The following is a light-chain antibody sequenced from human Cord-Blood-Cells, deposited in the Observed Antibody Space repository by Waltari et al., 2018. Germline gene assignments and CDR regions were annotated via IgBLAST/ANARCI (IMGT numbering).Light chain of an antibody. CDR1: SSDVGGYNY. J-gene: IGLJ3*02. CDR3: SSYTSSSPV. Sequence: QSALTQPASVSGSPGQSITISCTGTSSDVGGYNYVSWYQQHPVKAPKLLIYDVSNRPSGVYNRFSGSKSGNTASLTISGLQAEDEADYYCSSYTSSSPVFGGGTKLTVL. V-gene: IGLV2-14*03. CDR2: DVS.